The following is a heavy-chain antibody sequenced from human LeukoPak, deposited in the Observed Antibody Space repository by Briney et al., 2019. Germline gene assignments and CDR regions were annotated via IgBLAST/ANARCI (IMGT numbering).Heavy chain of an antibody. CDR3: ARDPGDSSGHGRGDYFDY. J-gene: IGHJ4*02. CDR2: ISYDGSNK. D-gene: IGHD3-22*01. Sequence: GGSLRLSCAASGFTFSSYAMHWVRQAPGKGLEWVAVISYDGSNKYYADSVKGRFTISRDNSKNTLYLQMNSLRAEDTAVYYCARDPGDSSGHGRGDYFDYWGQGTLVTASP. CDR1: GFTFSSYA. V-gene: IGHV3-30*01.